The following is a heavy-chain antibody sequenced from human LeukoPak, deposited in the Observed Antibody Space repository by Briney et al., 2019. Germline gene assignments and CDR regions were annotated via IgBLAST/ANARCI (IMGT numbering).Heavy chain of an antibody. D-gene: IGHD1-26*01. CDR1: GGSISSYY. CDR3: ARAFDAYSGSYYFDY. V-gene: IGHV4-59*08. Sequence: SETLSLTCIVSGGSISSYYWSWIRQPPGKGLEWIGYIYYSGSTNYNLSLKSRVAISVDTSKNQFSLKLSSVTAADTAVYYCARAFDAYSGSYYFDYWGQGTLVTVSS. CDR2: IYYSGST. J-gene: IGHJ4*02.